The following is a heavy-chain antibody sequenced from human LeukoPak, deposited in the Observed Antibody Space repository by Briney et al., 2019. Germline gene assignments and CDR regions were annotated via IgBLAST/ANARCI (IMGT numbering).Heavy chain of an antibody. CDR2: IGSSSSSI. D-gene: IGHD3-22*01. V-gene: IGHV3-48*04. J-gene: IGHJ1*01. CDR1: GFTFSSYS. CDR3: ATYSSLNRREFQY. Sequence: RPGGSLRLSCAASGFTFSSYSMNWVRQAPGKGLEWVSYIGSSSSSIYYADSVKGRFTISRDNAKNSLYLQMNSLRAEDTAVYYCATYSSLNRREFQYWGQGTLLTVSS.